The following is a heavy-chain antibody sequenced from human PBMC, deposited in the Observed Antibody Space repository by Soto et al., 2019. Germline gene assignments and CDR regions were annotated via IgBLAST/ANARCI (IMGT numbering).Heavy chain of an antibody. Sequence: ASVKVSCKASGYTFTGYYMHWVRQAPGQGLEWMGWINPNSGGTNYAQKFQGWVTMTRDTSISTAYMELSRLRSDDTAVYYCARGIAAAGNYGMDVWGQGTTVTVSS. V-gene: IGHV1-2*04. J-gene: IGHJ6*02. CDR3: ARGIAAAGNYGMDV. CDR1: GYTFTGYY. CDR2: INPNSGGT. D-gene: IGHD6-13*01.